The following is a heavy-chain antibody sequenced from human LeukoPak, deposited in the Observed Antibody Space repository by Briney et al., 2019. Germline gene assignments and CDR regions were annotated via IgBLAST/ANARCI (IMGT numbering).Heavy chain of an antibody. CDR3: ARAYCSSTSRYANYFDY. CDR2: INPSGGST. J-gene: IGHJ4*02. D-gene: IGHD2-2*01. V-gene: IGHV1-46*01. Sequence: EASVKVSCKASGYTFTSYYMHWVRQAPGQGLEWMGIINPSGGSTSYAQKFQGRVTMTRDTSTSTVYMELSSLRSEDTAVYYCARAYCSSTSRYANYFDYWGQGTLVTVSS. CDR1: GYTFTSYY.